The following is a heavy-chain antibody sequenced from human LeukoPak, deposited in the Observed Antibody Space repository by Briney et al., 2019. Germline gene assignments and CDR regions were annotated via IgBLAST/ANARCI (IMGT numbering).Heavy chain of an antibody. CDR2: IIPIFGTA. D-gene: IGHD3-9*01. J-gene: IGHJ4*02. V-gene: IGHV1-69*13. CDR1: GCTFSSYA. CDR3: ARAPYYDILTGYYKAPDY. Sequence: ASVKVSCKASGCTFSSYAISWVRQAPGQGLEWMGGIIPIFGTANYAQKFQGRVTITADESTSTAYMELSSLRSEDTAVYYCARAPYYDILTGYYKAPDYWGQGTLVTVSS.